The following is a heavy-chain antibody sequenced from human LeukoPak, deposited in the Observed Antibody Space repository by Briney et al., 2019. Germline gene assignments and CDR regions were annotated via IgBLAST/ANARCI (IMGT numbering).Heavy chain of an antibody. CDR2: INAGNGNT. J-gene: IGHJ5*02. V-gene: IGHV1-3*01. Sequence: ASVKVSCKASGYTFTSYAMHWVRRAPGQRLEWMGWINAGNGNTKYSQNFQGRVTITRDTSASTAYMELSSLRSEDTAVYYCARGPSQYDILTGSNWFDPWGQGTLVTVSS. D-gene: IGHD3-9*01. CDR1: GYTFTSYA. CDR3: ARGPSQYDILTGSNWFDP.